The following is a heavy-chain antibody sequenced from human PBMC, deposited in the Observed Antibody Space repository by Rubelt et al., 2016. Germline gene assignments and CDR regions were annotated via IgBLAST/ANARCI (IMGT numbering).Heavy chain of an antibody. Sequence: EVHLVESGGGLVKPGGSLRLSCAASGFTFSTYSMTWVRQAPGKGLEWVSAISGSGGSAYYADSVKGRFPISRDNSKNTLYMQMNSLRAEDTAVYYCAKELAPRGVGSTYWGQGTLVTVSS. D-gene: IGHD1-26*01. CDR1: GFTFSTYS. CDR3: AKELAPRGVGSTY. CDR2: ISGSGGSA. J-gene: IGHJ4*02. V-gene: IGHV3-23*04.